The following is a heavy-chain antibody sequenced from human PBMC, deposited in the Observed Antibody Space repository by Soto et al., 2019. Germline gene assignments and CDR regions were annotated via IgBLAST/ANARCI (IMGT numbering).Heavy chain of an antibody. V-gene: IGHV4-30-4*01. CDR3: DRRFDSSGYYYYYYGMDV. D-gene: IGHD3-22*01. Sequence: QVQLQESGPGLVKPSQTLSLTCTVSGGSISSGDYYWSWIRQPPGKGLEWIGYIYYSGSTYYNPSLKSRVTISVETSKTQFSRKMSSVTAADTAVYYCDRRFDSSGYYYYYYGMDVWCQGTTVTVSS. J-gene: IGHJ6*02. CDR1: GGSISSGDYY. CDR2: IYYSGST.